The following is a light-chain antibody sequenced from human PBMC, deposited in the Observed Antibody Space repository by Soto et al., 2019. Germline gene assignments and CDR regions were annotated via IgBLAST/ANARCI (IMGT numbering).Light chain of an antibody. J-gene: IGLJ2*01. V-gene: IGLV4-60*02. CDR2: LETSGSY. CDR3: ETWDMNTHVV. Sequence: QPVLTQSSSSSASLGSSVKLTCTLISGHTTYIIAWHQQQTGKAPRYLMKLETSGSYNKGSGVPDRFSGSSSGADRYLTISNLQFEDEADYYCETWDMNTHVVFVGGTKLTVL. CDR1: SGHTTYI.